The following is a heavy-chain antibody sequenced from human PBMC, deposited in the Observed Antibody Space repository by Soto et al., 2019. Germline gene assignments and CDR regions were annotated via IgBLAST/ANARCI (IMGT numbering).Heavy chain of an antibody. CDR3: ARGGDSSGSWPRY. J-gene: IGHJ4*02. D-gene: IGHD3-22*01. CDR2: VSSSSYI. Sequence: GGSLRLSCAASGFIFSSYSMNWVRQAPGKGLEWVSSVSSSSYIYYADSLKGRFTISRDNAKNSLYLQMNSLRVEDTAVYYCARGGDSSGSWPRYWGQVTLVTVSS. V-gene: IGHV3-21*01. CDR1: GFIFSSYS.